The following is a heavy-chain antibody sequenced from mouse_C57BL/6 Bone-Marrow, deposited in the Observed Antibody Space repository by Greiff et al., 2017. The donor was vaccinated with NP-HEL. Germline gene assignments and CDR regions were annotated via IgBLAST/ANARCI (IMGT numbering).Heavy chain of an antibody. V-gene: IGHV14-1*01. Sequence: VQLQQSGAELVRPGASVKLSCTASGFHIKDYYMHWVKQRPEQGLEWIGRIDPEDGDTDYAPTFQGKATMIADTSSIAPSLRLSRRTSGDTAVCYCTTRGIECFDYWGQGTTLTGSS. J-gene: IGHJ2*01. CDR3: TTRGIECFDY. CDR2: IDPEDGDT. CDR1: GFHIKDYY.